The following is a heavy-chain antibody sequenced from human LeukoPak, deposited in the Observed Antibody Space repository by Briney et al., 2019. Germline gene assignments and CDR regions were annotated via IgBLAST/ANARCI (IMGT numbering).Heavy chain of an antibody. Sequence: SETLSLTCAVSGYSISSGYYWGWIRQPPGKGLEWIGSIYHGGSTYYNPSLKSRVTISVDTSKNQFSLKLSSVTAADTAVYYCARRQWLVYFDYWGQGTLVTVSS. V-gene: IGHV4-38-2*01. CDR1: GYSISSGYY. CDR2: IYHGGST. D-gene: IGHD6-19*01. J-gene: IGHJ4*02. CDR3: ARRQWLVYFDY.